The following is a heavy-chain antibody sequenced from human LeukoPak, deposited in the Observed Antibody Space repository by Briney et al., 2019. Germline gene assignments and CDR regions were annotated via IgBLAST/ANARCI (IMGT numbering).Heavy chain of an antibody. J-gene: IGHJ4*02. D-gene: IGHD3-22*01. V-gene: IGHV3-23*01. Sequence: GGSLRLSCVASGFTFSSYAMSWVRQAPGKGLEWVSAISGSGGSTYYADSVKGRFTISRDNSKNTLYLQMNSLRAEDTAVYYCAKDLGYDSSGYYCGPIDYWGQGTLVTVSS. CDR1: GFTFSSYA. CDR3: AKDLGYDSSGYYCGPIDY. CDR2: ISGSGGST.